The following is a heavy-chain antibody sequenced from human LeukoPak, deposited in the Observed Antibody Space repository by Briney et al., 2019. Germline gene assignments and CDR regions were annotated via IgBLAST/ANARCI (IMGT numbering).Heavy chain of an antibody. D-gene: IGHD3-22*01. CDR2: IYYSGST. CDR3: ARHYSDSSGYYSRTGYYYMDV. J-gene: IGHJ6*03. Sequence: SETLSLTCTVSGGSISSNNYYWGWIRQPPGKGLEWTGIIYYSGSTYYNPSLKSRVTISVDTSKNQFSLKLSSVTAADTAVYYCARHYSDSSGYYSRTGYYYMDVWGKGTTVTVS. V-gene: IGHV4-39*01. CDR1: GGSISSNNYY.